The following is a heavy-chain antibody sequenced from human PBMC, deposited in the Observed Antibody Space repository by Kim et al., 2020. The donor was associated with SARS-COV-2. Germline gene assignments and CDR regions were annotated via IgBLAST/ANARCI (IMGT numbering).Heavy chain of an antibody. Sequence: GGSLRLSCAASGFTFSSYWMSWVRQAPGKGLEWVANIKQDGSEKYYVDSVKGRFTISRDNAKNSLYLQMNSLRAEDTAVYYCARVSFGVAGHNWYFDLWGRGTLVTVSS. J-gene: IGHJ2*01. CDR1: GFTFSSYW. CDR3: ARVSFGVAGHNWYFDL. D-gene: IGHD6-19*01. CDR2: IKQDGSEK. V-gene: IGHV3-7*03.